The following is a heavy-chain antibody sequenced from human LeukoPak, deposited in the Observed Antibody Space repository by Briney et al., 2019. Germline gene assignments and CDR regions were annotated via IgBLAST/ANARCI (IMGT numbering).Heavy chain of an antibody. D-gene: IGHD2-2*01. CDR3: ARVGCSSTSCYPRRDY. CDR1: GYSISSGYH. J-gene: IGHJ4*02. CDR2: IYHSGST. Sequence: SETLSLTCAVSGYSISSGYHWGWIRQPPGKGLEWIGSIYHSGSTYYNPSLKSRVTISVDTSKNQFSLKLSSVTAADTAVYYCARVGCSSTSCYPRRDYWGQGTLVTVSS. V-gene: IGHV4-38-2*01.